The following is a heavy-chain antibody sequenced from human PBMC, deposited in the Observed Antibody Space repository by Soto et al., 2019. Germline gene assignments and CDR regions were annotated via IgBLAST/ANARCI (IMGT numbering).Heavy chain of an antibody. CDR3: AGSPYDCGGYYSGGGVDY. D-gene: IGHD3-22*01. Sequence: QVQLVQSGAEVKKPGSSVKVSCKASGGTFSSYAISWVRQAPGQGLEWMGGIIPIFGTANYAQKFQGRVTITADESTSTAYMELSSLRFEETAVFYCAGSPYDCGGYYSGGGVDYWGQGTLVTVSS. J-gene: IGHJ4*02. CDR2: IIPIFGTA. V-gene: IGHV1-69*01. CDR1: GGTFSSYA.